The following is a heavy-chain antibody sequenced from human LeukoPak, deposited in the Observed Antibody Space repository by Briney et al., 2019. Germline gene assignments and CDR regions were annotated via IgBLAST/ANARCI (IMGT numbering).Heavy chain of an antibody. Sequence: GGSLRLSCAASGFTFSSYDMNWVRQAPGRELEWISYISYISSSGTTIYYADSVKGRFTISRDDAKNSVYLQMNSLRAEDTAVYYSAKEWGVDYGLRYWGQGTLVTVSS. CDR2: ISSSGTTI. CDR1: GFTFSSYD. D-gene: IGHD4-17*01. V-gene: IGHV3-48*03. CDR3: AKEWGVDYGLRY. J-gene: IGHJ4*02.